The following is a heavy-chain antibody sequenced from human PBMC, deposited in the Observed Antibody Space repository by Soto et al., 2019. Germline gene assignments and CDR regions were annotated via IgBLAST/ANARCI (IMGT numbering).Heavy chain of an antibody. CDR1: GFTFSSYA. Sequence: EVQLLESGGGLVQPGGSLRLSCAASGFTFSSYAMSWVRQAPGKGLEWGSAISGSGGSTYYADSVKGRFTISRDNSKNTLYLQMNSLRAEDTAVYYCAKDVLRFLEWSLRPLALDAFDIWGQGTMVTVSS. D-gene: IGHD3-3*01. CDR2: ISGSGGST. CDR3: AKDVLRFLEWSLRPLALDAFDI. V-gene: IGHV3-23*01. J-gene: IGHJ3*02.